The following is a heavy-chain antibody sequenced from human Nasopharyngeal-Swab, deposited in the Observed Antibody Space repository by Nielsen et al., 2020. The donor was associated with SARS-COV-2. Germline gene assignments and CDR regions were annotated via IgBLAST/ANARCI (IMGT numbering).Heavy chain of an antibody. V-gene: IGHV3-7*01. CDR1: GFTFSSYW. J-gene: IGHJ3*02. CDR3: ARVLLRALGKFGEGYAFDI. CDR2: IKQDGSEK. Sequence: GESLKISCAASGFTFSSYWMSWVRQAPGKGLEWVANIKQDGSEKYYADSVKGRFTISRDNAQNSLYLQMNSLRVEDTAVYYCARVLLRALGKFGEGYAFDIWGQGTMVTVSS. D-gene: IGHD3-10*01.